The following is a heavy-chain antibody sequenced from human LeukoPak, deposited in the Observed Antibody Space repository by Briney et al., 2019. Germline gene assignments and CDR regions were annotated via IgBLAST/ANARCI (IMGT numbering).Heavy chain of an antibody. CDR3: ARAGGLAGRGYYTARLIIFDY. CDR2: INHSGST. CDR1: GWSFSGYY. V-gene: IGHV4-34*01. Sequence: SETLSLTCAVYGWSFSGYYWSWIRQPPGKGLGWIGVINHSGSTNYNASLKSRVSISVDTCKIPISLKLSSVTAADTAVNYCARAGGLAGRGYYTARLIIFDYWGQGTLVTVSS. J-gene: IGHJ4*02. D-gene: IGHD3-3*01.